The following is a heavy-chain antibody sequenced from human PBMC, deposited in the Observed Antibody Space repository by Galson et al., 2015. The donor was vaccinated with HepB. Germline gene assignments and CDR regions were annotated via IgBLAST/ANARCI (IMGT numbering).Heavy chain of an antibody. CDR3: AKVSSTGTTRGSFDY. Sequence: SLRLSCAASGFTSSSYAMSWVRQAPGKGLEWVSVISASGGSTYYADSVKGRFTISRDNSKNTLYLQMNSLRAEDTAVYYCAKVSSTGTTRGSFDYWGQGTLVTVSS. CDR1: GFTSSSYA. J-gene: IGHJ4*02. D-gene: IGHD1-1*01. CDR2: ISASGGST. V-gene: IGHV3-23*01.